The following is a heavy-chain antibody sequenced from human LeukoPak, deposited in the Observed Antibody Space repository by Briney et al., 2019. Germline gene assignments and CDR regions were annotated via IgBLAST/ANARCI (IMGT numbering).Heavy chain of an antibody. CDR1: GGSINSYY. D-gene: IGHD2-15*01. CDR2: IYYSGST. V-gene: IGHV4-59*01. J-gene: IGHJ6*02. Sequence: SETLSLTCTVSGGSINSYYWSWIRQPPGKGLEWIGSIYYSGSTYYNPSLKSRVTISVDTSRNQFSLKLSSVTAADTAVYYCASSSLADETWDCSGGSCSYYYYYYGMDVWGQGTTVTVSS. CDR3: ASSSLADETWDCSGGSCSYYYYYYGMDV.